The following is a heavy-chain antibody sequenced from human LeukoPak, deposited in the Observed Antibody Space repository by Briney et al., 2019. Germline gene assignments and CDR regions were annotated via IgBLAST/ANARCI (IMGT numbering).Heavy chain of an antibody. CDR2: IKQEGSEK. D-gene: IGHD2-15*01. CDR1: GFTFSSYR. J-gene: IGHJ6*03. V-gene: IGHV3-7*01. Sequence: GGSLRLSCAASGFTFSSYRMSWVRQAPGKGLGWVANIKQEGSEKYYVDSVKGRFTISRDNAKNSLYLQMNSLRAEDTAVYYCARYCSGGSCYYYFDYWGKGTTVTVSS. CDR3: ARYCSGGSCYYYFDY.